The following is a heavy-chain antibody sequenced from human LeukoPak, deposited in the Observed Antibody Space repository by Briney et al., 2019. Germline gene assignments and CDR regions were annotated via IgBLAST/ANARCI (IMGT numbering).Heavy chain of an antibody. CDR2: ISGSGGST. V-gene: IGHV3-23*01. CDR1: GFTFSSYS. D-gene: IGHD5-18*01. CDR3: ARQSGYSYGPLDY. J-gene: IGHJ4*02. Sequence: GGSLRLSCAASGFTFSSYSMNGVRQAPGKGLEWVSAISGSGGSTYYADSVKGRFTISRGNSKNTLYLQMNSLRAEDTAVYYCARQSGYSYGPLDYWGQGTLVTVSS.